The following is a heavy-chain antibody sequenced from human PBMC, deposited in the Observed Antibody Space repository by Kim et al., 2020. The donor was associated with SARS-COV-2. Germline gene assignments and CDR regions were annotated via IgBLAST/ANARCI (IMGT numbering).Heavy chain of an antibody. Sequence: GGSLRLSCAASGFTFSSSWMHWVRQAPGKGLEWVAIITRDGTKENYVDSVKGRFTISRDNAKNTLFLQMYSLRAEETAVFYCARDLDVSGYG. V-gene: IGHV3-30*03. CDR2: ITRDGTKE. D-gene: IGHD3-3*01. CDR1: GFTFSSSW. J-gene: IGHJ6*01. CDR3: ARDLDVSGYG.